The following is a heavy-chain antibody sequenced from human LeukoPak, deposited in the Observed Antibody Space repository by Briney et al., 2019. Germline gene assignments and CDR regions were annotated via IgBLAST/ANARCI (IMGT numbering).Heavy chain of an antibody. V-gene: IGHV3-48*04. CDR3: VRDLGSGNWFDP. Sequence: GGSLRLSCAASGFTFDAESMDWVRQAPGKGLEWISYISSTSRTITYADSVKGRFSISRDNARNSLYLQMNSLRAEDTAVYYCVRDLGSGNWFDPGGQGTLVTVSS. CDR1: GFTFDAES. J-gene: IGHJ5*02. CDR2: ISSTSRTI. D-gene: IGHD3-10*01.